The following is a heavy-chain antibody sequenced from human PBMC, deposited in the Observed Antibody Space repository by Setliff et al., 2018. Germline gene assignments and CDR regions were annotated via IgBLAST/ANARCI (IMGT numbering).Heavy chain of an antibody. CDR3: ARDYQGGWFAP. CDR1: GGAIKSFY. V-gene: IGHV4-59*01. Sequence: PSETLSLTCTVSGGAIKSFYWSWIRQAPGKGLEWVGYIAYNGVTDYNPSLKGRVTISFDTPNNAVSLNLNSVTAADTAVYYCARDYQGGWFAPWGQGIMVTVSS. CDR2: IAYNGVT. J-gene: IGHJ5*02. D-gene: IGHD3-16*01.